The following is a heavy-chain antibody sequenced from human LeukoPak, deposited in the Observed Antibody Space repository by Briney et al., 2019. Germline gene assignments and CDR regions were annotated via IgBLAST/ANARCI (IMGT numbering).Heavy chain of an antibody. CDR1: GFTVSSNY. J-gene: IGHJ4*02. CDR2: IYSGGST. V-gene: IGHV3-53*01. D-gene: IGHD4-11*01. CDR3: AKMPNSNYFDY. Sequence: GGSLRLSCAASGFTVSSNYMSWVRQAPGKGLEWVSVIYSGGSTYYADSVKGRFTISRDNAKNTLYLQMNSLRAEDTAVYYCAKMPNSNYFDYWGQGTLVTVSS.